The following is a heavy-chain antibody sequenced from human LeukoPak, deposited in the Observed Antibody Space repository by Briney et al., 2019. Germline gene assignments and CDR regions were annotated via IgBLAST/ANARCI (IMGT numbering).Heavy chain of an antibody. J-gene: IGHJ4*02. CDR1: GFSFSGHW. Sequence: GGSLRLSCVASGFSFSGHWMHWVRQAPGKGLVAVSRITPDGTDTAYADSVKGRFTISRDNAKNTLYLEMNSLTAEDTALYYCTRSGFSNGYGYWGQGTLVTVSS. CDR3: TRSGFSNGYGY. V-gene: IGHV3-74*03. CDR2: ITPDGTDT. D-gene: IGHD6-13*01.